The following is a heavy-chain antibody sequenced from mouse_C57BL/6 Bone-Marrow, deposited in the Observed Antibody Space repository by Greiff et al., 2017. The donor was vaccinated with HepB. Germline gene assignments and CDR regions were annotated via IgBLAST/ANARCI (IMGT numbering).Heavy chain of an antibody. CDR3: ARHLYYGSSYGWYFDV. CDR1: GYTFTSYW. J-gene: IGHJ1*03. D-gene: IGHD1-1*01. Sequence: QVQLQQPGAELVKPGASVKMSCKASGYTFTSYWITWVTQRPGQGLEWIGDIYPGSGSTNYNEKFKSKATLTVDTSSSTAYMQLSSLTSEDSAVYYCARHLYYGSSYGWYFDVWGTGTTVTVSS. CDR2: IYPGSGST. V-gene: IGHV1-55*01.